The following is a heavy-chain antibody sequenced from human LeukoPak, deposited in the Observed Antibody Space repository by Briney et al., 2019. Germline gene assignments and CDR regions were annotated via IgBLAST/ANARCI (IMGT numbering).Heavy chain of an antibody. CDR3: AKDHSSGWETRLDY. CDR2: ISYDGSNK. D-gene: IGHD6-19*01. V-gene: IGHV3-30*18. CDR1: GFTFNSYG. J-gene: IGHJ4*02. Sequence: GGSLRLSCAASGFTFNSYGLHWVRQAPGKGLEWVAVISYDGSNKYYADSVKGRFTISRDNSKNTLYLQMNSLRAEDTAVYYCAKDHSSGWETRLDYWGQGTLVTVSS.